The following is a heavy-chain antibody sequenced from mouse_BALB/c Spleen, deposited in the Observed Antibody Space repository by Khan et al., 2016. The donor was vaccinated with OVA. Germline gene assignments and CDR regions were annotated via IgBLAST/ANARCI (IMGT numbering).Heavy chain of an antibody. CDR1: GFSLSRYS. Sequence: QVQLKESGPGLVAPSQSLSITCTVSGFSLSRYSVHWVRQPPGKGLEWLGIIWIGGSADYNSPLKSRLSISKDNSKSQDFLKMNSLQTDDTAMYYWARNRDGGSYWYFDVWGAGTTVTVSS. V-gene: IGHV2-6-4*01. J-gene: IGHJ1*01. CDR2: IWIGGSA. D-gene: IGHD3-3*01. CDR3: ARNRDGGSYWYFDV.